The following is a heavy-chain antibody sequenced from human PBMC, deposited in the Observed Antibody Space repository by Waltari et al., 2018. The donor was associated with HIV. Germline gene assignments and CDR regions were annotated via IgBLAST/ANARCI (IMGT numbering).Heavy chain of an antibody. J-gene: IGHJ3*02. CDR3: TTYSSGDDAFDI. D-gene: IGHD3-22*01. Sequence: QVQLVQSGAEVKKPGSSVKVSCKASGGTFSSYTISWVRQAPGQGLEWMGGTIPIFGPANYAQKFQGRVTITADESTSTAYMELSSLRSEDTAVYYCTTYSSGDDAFDIWGQGTTVTVSS. CDR2: TIPIFGPA. CDR1: GGTFSSYT. V-gene: IGHV1-69*01.